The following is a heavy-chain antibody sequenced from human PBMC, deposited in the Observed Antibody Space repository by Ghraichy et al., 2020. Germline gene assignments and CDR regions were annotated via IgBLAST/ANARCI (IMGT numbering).Heavy chain of an antibody. D-gene: IGHD6-19*01. CDR2: INHSGST. CDR3: ARLRWSSGWYVRGNYYFDY. V-gene: IGHV4-34*01. Sequence: SETLSLTCAVYGGSFSGYYWSWIRQPPGKGLEWIGEINHSGSTNYNPSLKSRVTISVDTSKNQFSLKLSSVTAADTAVYYCARLRWSSGWYVRGNYYFDYWGQGTLVTVSS. CDR1: GGSFSGYY. J-gene: IGHJ4*02.